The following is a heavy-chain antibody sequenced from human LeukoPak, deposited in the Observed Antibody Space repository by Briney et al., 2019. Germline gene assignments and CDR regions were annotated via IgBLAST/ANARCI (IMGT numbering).Heavy chain of an antibody. Sequence: ASVKVSCKASGYTFTSYGISWVRQAPGQGLEWMGWISAYNGNTNYAQKLQGRVTMTTDTFTSTAYMELRSLRSDDTAVYYCARVPPAPYCSSTSCPLPFDYWGQGTLVTVSS. CDR3: ARVPPAPYCSSTSCPLPFDY. CDR2: ISAYNGNT. J-gene: IGHJ4*02. CDR1: GYTFTSYG. V-gene: IGHV1-18*04. D-gene: IGHD2-2*01.